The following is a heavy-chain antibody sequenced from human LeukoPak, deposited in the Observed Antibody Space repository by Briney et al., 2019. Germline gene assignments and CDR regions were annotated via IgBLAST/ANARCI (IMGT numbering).Heavy chain of an antibody. CDR2: IHWDDEK. CDR3: AHLDYPNWFDP. CDR1: GCARSSSGVG. J-gene: IGHJ5*02. V-gene: IGHV2-5*02. D-gene: IGHD4-11*01. Sequence: APTLLNPTPTLTLTCTVSGCARSSSGVGVAWIRHPPGNALESLSLIHWDDEKRYSPFLPSRLTLTKDNSHTPVLIIMPNMDPADPATYYCAHLDYPNWFDPWGQGPLVTVSS.